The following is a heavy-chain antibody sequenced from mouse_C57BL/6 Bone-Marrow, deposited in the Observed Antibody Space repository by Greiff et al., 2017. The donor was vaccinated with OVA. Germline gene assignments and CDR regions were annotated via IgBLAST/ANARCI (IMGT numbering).Heavy chain of an antibody. CDR2: IDPENGDT. Sequence: VQLQQSGAELVRPGASVKLSCTASGFNIKDDYMHWVKQRPEQGLEWIGWIDPENGDTEYASKFQGTATITADTSSNTAYLQLSSLTAEDTAVYYCNSDGNFDYWGQGTTLTVSS. D-gene: IGHD2-1*01. CDR1: GFNIKDDY. CDR3: NSDGNFDY. J-gene: IGHJ2*01. V-gene: IGHV14-4*01.